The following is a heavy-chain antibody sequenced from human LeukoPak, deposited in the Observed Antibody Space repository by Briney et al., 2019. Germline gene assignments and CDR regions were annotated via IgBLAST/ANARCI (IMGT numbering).Heavy chain of an antibody. CDR2: INHSGST. CDR1: GGSFSGYY. CDR3: AKSNGYGLVDI. D-gene: IGHD3-10*01. J-gene: IGHJ3*02. V-gene: IGHV4-34*01. Sequence: SETLSLTCAVYGGSFSGYYWSWIRQPPGEGLEWIGEINHSGSTNYNPSLKSRVTISVDKSKNQFSLKLNSVTAADTAVYYCAKSNGYGLVDIWGQGTMVTVSS.